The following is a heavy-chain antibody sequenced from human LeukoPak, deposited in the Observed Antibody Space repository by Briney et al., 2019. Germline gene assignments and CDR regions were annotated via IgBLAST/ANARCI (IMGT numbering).Heavy chain of an antibody. J-gene: IGHJ4*02. D-gene: IGHD6-13*01. V-gene: IGHV1-8*03. CDR1: GYTFTSYD. CDR3: AREGIIAAADY. CDR2: MNPNSGNT. Sequence: ASVKVSCKASGYTFTSYDINWVRQATGQGLEWMGWMNPNSGNTGYAQKFQGRVTITRNTSISTAYMELSSMRSEDTAVYYCAREGIIAAADYWGQGTLVTVSS.